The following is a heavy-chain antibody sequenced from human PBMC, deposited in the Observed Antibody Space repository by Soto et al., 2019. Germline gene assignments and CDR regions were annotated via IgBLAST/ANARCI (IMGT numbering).Heavy chain of an antibody. Sequence: QVQLVQSGAEVKKPGASVKVSCKASGYTFTSYDINWVRQATGQGLEWMGWMNPNSGNTGYAQKFQGRVTMTTNTSISTAYIELSSLRSEDTDVYYCARRAYYYDSSGYGGAFDIWGQGTMVTVSS. CDR1: GYTFTSYD. CDR2: MNPNSGNT. J-gene: IGHJ3*02. V-gene: IGHV1-8*01. D-gene: IGHD3-22*01. CDR3: ARRAYYYDSSGYGGAFDI.